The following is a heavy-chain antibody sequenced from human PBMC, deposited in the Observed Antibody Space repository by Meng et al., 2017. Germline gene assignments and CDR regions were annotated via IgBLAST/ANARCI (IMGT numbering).Heavy chain of an antibody. V-gene: IGHV3-13*01. CDR3: VRGSSYNYGFDY. Sequence: VGSGGGLVQPGGFLGPSCAASGFTFSTHDRNWVRQATGKGLEWVSAIGIASETYYQGSVKGRFTISREDAKNSLYLQMNNLRAGDTAVYYCVRGSSYNYGFDYWGQGTLVTVSS. D-gene: IGHD5-18*01. J-gene: IGHJ4*02. CDR1: GFTFSTHD. CDR2: IGIASET.